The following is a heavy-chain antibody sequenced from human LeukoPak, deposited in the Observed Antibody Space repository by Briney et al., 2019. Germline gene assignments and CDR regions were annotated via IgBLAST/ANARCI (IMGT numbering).Heavy chain of an antibody. CDR1: GFAFSSYG. CDR2: IRYDGSNK. V-gene: IGHV3-30*02. CDR3: AKDPRVIVVVPAATIDY. D-gene: IGHD2-2*01. J-gene: IGHJ4*02. Sequence: GGSLRLSCAASGFAFSSYGMHWVRQAPGKGLEWVAFIRYDGSNKYYADSVKGRFTISRDNSKNTLYLQMNSLRAEDTAVYYCAKDPRVIVVVPAATIDYWGQGTLVTVSS.